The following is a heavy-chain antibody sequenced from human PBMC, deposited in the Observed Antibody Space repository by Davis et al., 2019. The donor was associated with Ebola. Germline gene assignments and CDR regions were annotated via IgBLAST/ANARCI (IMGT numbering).Heavy chain of an antibody. J-gene: IGHJ4*02. CDR3: ARLGDYVWGSYRHDY. D-gene: IGHD3-16*02. CDR1: GGSFSSYY. Sequence: SETLSLTCAVYGGSFSSYYWSWIRQPPGKGLEWIGSIYYSGSTYYNPSLKSRVTISVDTSKNQFSLKLSSVTAADTAVYYCARLGDYVWGSYRHDYWGQGTLVTVSS. V-gene: IGHV4-59*05. CDR2: IYYSGST.